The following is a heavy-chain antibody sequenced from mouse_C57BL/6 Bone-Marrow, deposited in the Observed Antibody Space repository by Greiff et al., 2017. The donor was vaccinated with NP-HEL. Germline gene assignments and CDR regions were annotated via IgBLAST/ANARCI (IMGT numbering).Heavy chain of an antibody. CDR1: GFTFSDYY. CDR3: ARRRSSYCAMDY. D-gene: IGHD1-1*01. V-gene: IGHV5-12*01. CDR2: ISNGGGST. J-gene: IGHJ4*01. Sequence: EVQGVESGGGLVQPGGSLKLSCAASGFTFSDYYMYWVRQTPEKRLEWVAYISNGGGSTYYPDTVKGRFTISRDNAKNTLYLQMSRLKSEDTAMYYCARRRSSYCAMDYWGQGTSVTVSS.